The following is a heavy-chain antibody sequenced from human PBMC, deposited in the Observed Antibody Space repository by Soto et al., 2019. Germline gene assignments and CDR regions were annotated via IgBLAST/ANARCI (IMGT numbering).Heavy chain of an antibody. CDR1: GGSISSYY. Sequence: SETLSLTCTVSGGSISSYYWSWIRQPPGKGLEWIGYIYYSGSTNYNPSLKSRVTISVDTSKNQFSLKLSSVTAADTAVYYCARGGFRTITFGGVIVNDAFDIWGQGTMVTVSS. D-gene: IGHD3-16*02. J-gene: IGHJ3*02. CDR3: ARGGFRTITFGGVIVNDAFDI. CDR2: IYYSGST. V-gene: IGHV4-59*01.